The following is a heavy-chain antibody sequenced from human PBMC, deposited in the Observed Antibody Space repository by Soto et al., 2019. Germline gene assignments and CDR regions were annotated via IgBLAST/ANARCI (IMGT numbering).Heavy chain of an antibody. CDR2: ISGSGHNT. CDR3: GGGPDYRNNYYYGMDV. J-gene: IGHJ6*02. Sequence: PGGSLRLSCTASGFIFDSYAMSWVRQAPGKGLECISTISGSGHNTYYADSVKGRFTISRDSSKDTVYLRMNNLRADDTAVYFCGGGPDYRNNYYYGMDVWGQGTTVTVSS. D-gene: IGHD3-10*01. V-gene: IGHV3-23*01. CDR1: GFIFDSYA.